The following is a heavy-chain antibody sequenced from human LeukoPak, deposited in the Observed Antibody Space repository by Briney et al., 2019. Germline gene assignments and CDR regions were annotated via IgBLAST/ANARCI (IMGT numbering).Heavy chain of an antibody. V-gene: IGHV3-7*01. D-gene: IGHD3-22*01. CDR3: ARDSVPINYDSRGYDY. J-gene: IGHJ4*02. CDR2: IKQDGSEK. CDR1: GFTFSSYW. Sequence: PGRSLRLSCAASGFTFSSYWMSWVRQAPGKGLEWVANIKQDGSEKYFVDSVKGRFTISRDNAKNSLYLQMNSLRAEDTAVYYCARDSVPINYDSRGYDYWGQGTLVTVSS.